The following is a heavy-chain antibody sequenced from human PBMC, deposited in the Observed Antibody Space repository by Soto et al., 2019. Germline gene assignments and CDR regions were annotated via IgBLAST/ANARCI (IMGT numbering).Heavy chain of an antibody. V-gene: IGHV3-74*01. CDR1: GFTFSSYW. D-gene: IGHD2-15*01. CDR2: INSDGSST. Sequence: EVQLVESGGGLVQPGGSLRLSCAASGFTFSSYWMHWVRHAPGKWLVWVSRINSDGSSTSYADSVKGRFTISRDNAKNTLYLQMNSLRAEDTAVYYCVRTSLVVAAATREDYWGQGTLVTVSS. J-gene: IGHJ4*02. CDR3: VRTSLVVAAATREDY.